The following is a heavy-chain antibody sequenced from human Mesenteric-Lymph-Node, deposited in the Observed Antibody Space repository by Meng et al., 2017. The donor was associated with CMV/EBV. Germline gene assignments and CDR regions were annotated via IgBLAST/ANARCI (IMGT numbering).Heavy chain of an antibody. CDR1: GYTFTGYY. CDR2: ISADTDNR. CDR3: AREWSGESMDV. J-gene: IGHJ6*02. V-gene: IGHV1-18*04. Sequence: ASVKVSCKASGYTFTGYYMHWVRQAPGQGLEWMGWISADTDNRRVQGRVTMTTGTSTSTAYMELRSLRSDDTAVYYCAREWSGESMDVWGQGTTVTVSS. D-gene: IGHD1-26*01.